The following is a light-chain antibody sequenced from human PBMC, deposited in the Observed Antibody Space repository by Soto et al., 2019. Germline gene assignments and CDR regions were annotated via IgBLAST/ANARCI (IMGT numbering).Light chain of an antibody. Sequence: SYELTQPPAVSVSPGQTASISCSGDNLGEKYASWYHQKPGRSPVLVIYEDTKRPSGIPERFSGSNSGNTATLTISGTQAMDEADYYCQAWDSSGVVFGGGTKLT. CDR1: NLGEKY. CDR2: EDT. J-gene: IGLJ2*01. CDR3: QAWDSSGVV. V-gene: IGLV3-1*01.